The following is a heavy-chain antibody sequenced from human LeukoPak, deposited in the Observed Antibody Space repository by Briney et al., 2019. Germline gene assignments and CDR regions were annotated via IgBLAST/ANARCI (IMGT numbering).Heavy chain of an antibody. V-gene: IGHV3-7*01. D-gene: IGHD3-3*01. Sequence: PGGSLRLSCAASGFLFSSFWMTWVRQTPGMRLERVANIKLDGTETYYMDSVKGRFTISRDNAENTLYLQMNSLRVEDTAVYYCARVYFDFWTGYLDWYFDLWGRGTLVTVSS. CDR3: ARVYFDFWTGYLDWYFDL. CDR1: GFLFSSFW. CDR2: IKLDGTET. J-gene: IGHJ2*01.